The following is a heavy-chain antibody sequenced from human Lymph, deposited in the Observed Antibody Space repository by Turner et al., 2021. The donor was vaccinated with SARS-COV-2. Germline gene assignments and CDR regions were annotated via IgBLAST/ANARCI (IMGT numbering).Heavy chain of an antibody. CDR3: ARHNGGRLDY. V-gene: IGHV3-33*01. CDR1: EFTFSNSG. D-gene: IGHD3-16*01. CDR2: IGFDGSNK. Sequence: QVHLVESVGGVVQPGRFLRLSWAASEFTFSNSGMHWVRQAPGKVLEWVAVIGFDGSNKYYADSVKGRFTISRDNSKNTLYLQMNSLRAEDTAVYYCARHNGGRLDYWGQGTLVTVSS. J-gene: IGHJ4*02.